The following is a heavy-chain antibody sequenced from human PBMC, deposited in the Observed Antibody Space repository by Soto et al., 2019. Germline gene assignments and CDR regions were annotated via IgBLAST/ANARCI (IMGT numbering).Heavy chain of an antibody. J-gene: IGHJ3*02. CDR1: GFSLANYP. D-gene: IGHD3-9*01. CDR2: ISSSSSYI. Sequence: PVVSLRLSCVASGFSLANYPMNWVRQAPGKGLEWVSSISSSSSYIYYADSVKGRFTISRDNAKNSLYLQMNSLRAEDTAVYYCARHDVDDILTSRAFDSWGQGKMVTV. CDR3: ARHDVDDILTSRAFDS. V-gene: IGHV3-21*01.